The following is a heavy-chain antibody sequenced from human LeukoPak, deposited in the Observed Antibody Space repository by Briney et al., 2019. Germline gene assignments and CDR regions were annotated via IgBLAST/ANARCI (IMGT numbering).Heavy chain of an antibody. CDR1: GFTVSSNY. Sequence: GGSLRLSCAASGFTVSSNYMNWVRQAPGKGLEWVSIIYSGGDTYYADSVKGRFTISRDNSKNTLYLQMNSLRAEDTAVYYCTRGPGSTWYSDYWGQGTLVTVSS. J-gene: IGHJ4*02. CDR2: IYSGGDT. D-gene: IGHD6-13*01. CDR3: TRGPGSTWYSDY. V-gene: IGHV3-66*02.